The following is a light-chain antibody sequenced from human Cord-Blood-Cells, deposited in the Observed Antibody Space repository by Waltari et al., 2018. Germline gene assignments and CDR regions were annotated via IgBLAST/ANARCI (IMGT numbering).Light chain of an antibody. CDR1: QSVSSN. CDR3: QQYNNWPPVT. CDR2: GAS. V-gene: IGKV3-15*01. J-gene: IGKJ3*01. Sequence: EIVMTSSPATLSVSSRASATLTCRASQSVSSNLAWSQQNPGQAPRLLIYGASTRATGSPARCSGSGSGTEFTLTISSLQSEDFAVYYCQQYNNWPPVTFGPGTKVDIK.